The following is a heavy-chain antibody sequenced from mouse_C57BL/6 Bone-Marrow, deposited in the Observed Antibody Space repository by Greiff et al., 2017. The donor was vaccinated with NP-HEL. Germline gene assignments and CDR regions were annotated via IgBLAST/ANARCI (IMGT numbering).Heavy chain of an antibody. CDR1: GFTFSSYA. J-gene: IGHJ2*01. Sequence: EVKLVESGGGLVKPGGSLKLSCAASGFTFSSYAMSWVRQTPEQRLEWVATISDGGSYTYYPDNVKGRFTISRDNAKNNLYLQMSHLKSEDTAMYYCARVSTLYRYYFDYWGQGTTLTVSS. CDR2: ISDGGSYT. CDR3: ARVSTLYRYYFDY. D-gene: IGHD6-2*01. V-gene: IGHV5-4*03.